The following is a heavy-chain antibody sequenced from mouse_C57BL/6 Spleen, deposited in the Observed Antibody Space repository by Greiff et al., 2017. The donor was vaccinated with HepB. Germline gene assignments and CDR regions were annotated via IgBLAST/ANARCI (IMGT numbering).Heavy chain of an antibody. V-gene: IGHV1-81*01. CDR3: ARRGNGSSSQFAY. D-gene: IGHD1-1*01. CDR1: GYTFTSYG. J-gene: IGHJ3*01. Sequence: QVQLQQSGAELARPGASVKLSCKASGYTFTSYGISWVKQRTGQGLEWIGEIYPRSGNTYYNEKFKGKATLTADKSSSTAYMELRSLTSEDSAVYFCARRGNGSSSQFAYWGQGTLVTVSA. CDR2: IYPRSGNT.